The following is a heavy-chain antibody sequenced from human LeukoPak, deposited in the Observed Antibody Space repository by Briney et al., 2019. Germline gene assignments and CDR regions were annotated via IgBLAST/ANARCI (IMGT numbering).Heavy chain of an antibody. Sequence: GGSLRLSCAASGFTFSSYSMNWVRQAPGKGLEWVSSISSSSSYIYYADSVKGRFTISRDNAKNSLYLQMNSLRAEDTAVYYCARDGVEGNYYYGMDVWGQGTTVTVSS. J-gene: IGHJ6*02. CDR3: ARDGVEGNYYYGMDV. CDR2: ISSSSSYI. CDR1: GFTFSSYS. V-gene: IGHV3-21*01.